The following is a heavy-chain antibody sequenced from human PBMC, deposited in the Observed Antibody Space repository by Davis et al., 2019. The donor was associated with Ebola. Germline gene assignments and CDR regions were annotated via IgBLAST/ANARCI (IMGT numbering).Heavy chain of an antibody. CDR3: AKPSLATILRTHFDY. V-gene: IGHV3-23*01. Sequence: GESLKISCAGSGFTFSGYWMYWVRQAPGKGLEWVSAISGSGGSTYYADSVKGRFTISRDNSKNTLYLQMNSLRAEDTAVYYCAKPSLATILRTHFDYWGQGTLVTVSS. D-gene: IGHD5-12*01. CDR2: ISGSGGST. J-gene: IGHJ4*02. CDR1: GFTFSGYW.